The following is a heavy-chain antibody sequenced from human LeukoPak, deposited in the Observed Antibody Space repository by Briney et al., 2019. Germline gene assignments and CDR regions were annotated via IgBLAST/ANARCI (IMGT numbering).Heavy chain of an antibody. V-gene: IGHV1-69*04. CDR2: IIPVLGVS. J-gene: IGHJ4*02. Sequence: SVKVSCKASGGSFRSYVITWVRQAPGQGLEWMGRIIPVLGVSNFAQKFQGRVTITADKSTSTAYMELSSLRSEDTAVYYCARVYYGSGSYRSADFDYWGQGTLVTVSS. CDR3: ARVYYGSGSYRSADFDY. D-gene: IGHD3-10*01. CDR1: GGSFRSYV.